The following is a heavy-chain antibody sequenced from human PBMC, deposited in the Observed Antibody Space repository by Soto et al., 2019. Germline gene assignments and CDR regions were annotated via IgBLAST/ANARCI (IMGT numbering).Heavy chain of an antibody. CDR1: GFTFSSYA. Sequence: EVQLLESGGGLVQPGGSLRLSCAASGFTFSSYAMSWVRQAPGKGLEWVSAISGSGGSTYYADSVKGRFTISRDNSKNTLYLQMNSLRAEDTAVYYCAKDGAGYCSGGSCYSRYYYYYMDVWGKGTTVTVSS. D-gene: IGHD2-15*01. J-gene: IGHJ6*03. CDR3: AKDGAGYCSGGSCYSRYYYYYMDV. CDR2: ISGSGGST. V-gene: IGHV3-23*01.